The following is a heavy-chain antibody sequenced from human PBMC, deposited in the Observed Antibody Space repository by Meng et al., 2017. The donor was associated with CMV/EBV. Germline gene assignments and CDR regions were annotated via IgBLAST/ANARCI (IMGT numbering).Heavy chain of an antibody. J-gene: IGHJ4*02. Sequence: SSVNVSCKASGGTFSSYAISWVRQAPGQGLEWMGGIIPIFGTANYAQKFQGRVTITTDESTSTAYMELSSLRSEDTAVYYCARESGGYCSSTSCPIDYWGQGTLVTVSS. CDR1: GGTFSSYA. D-gene: IGHD2-2*01. CDR2: IIPIFGTA. CDR3: ARESGGYCSSTSCPIDY. V-gene: IGHV1-69*05.